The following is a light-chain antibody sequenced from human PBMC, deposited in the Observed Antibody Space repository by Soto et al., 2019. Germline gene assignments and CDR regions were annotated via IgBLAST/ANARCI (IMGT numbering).Light chain of an antibody. CDR2: DAS. J-gene: IGKJ1*01. CDR1: LPISNY. V-gene: IGKV1-5*01. CDR3: QQYNSYWT. Sequence: DIQMTQSPSSLSASVVDSVTITCRASLPISNYLAWYQQKPGKIPNVLIYDASSLESGVPSRFSGSGSGTEFTLTISSLKPDDFATYYCQQYNSYWTFGQGTKVDIK.